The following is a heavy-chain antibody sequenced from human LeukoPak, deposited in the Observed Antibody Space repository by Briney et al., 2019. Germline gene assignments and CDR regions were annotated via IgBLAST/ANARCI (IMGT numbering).Heavy chain of an antibody. CDR3: ARDMWVYDSSGSDY. V-gene: IGHV4-4*07. CDR1: GGSISSYY. Sequence: SETLSLTCTVSGGSISSYYWSWIRQPAGKGLEWIGRIYTSGSTNYNPSLKSRVTMSVDTSKNQFSLKLSSVTAADTAVYYCARDMWVYDSSGSDYWGQGTLVTVSS. CDR2: IYTSGST. D-gene: IGHD3-22*01. J-gene: IGHJ4*02.